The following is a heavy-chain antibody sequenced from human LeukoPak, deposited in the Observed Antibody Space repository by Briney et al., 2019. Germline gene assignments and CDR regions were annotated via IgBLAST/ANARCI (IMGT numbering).Heavy chain of an antibody. J-gene: IGHJ1*01. CDR1: GFTFSSYG. D-gene: IGHD1-26*01. V-gene: IGHV3-30*18. CDR2: ISHDGSKK. CDR3: AKDPYSGSFEYFQH. Sequence: GGSLRLSCAASGFTFSSYGMPWVRQAPGKGLEWVAVISHDGSKKYYADSVKGRFTISRDNSKNTLYLQMNSLRDEDTAVYYCAKDPYSGSFEYFQHWGQGTLVTVSS.